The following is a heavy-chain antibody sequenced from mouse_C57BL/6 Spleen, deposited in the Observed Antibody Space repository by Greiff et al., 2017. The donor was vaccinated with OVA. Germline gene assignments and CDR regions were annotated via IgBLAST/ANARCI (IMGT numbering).Heavy chain of an antibody. D-gene: IGHD2-14*01. CDR1: GYAFSSYW. Sequence: QVQLQQSGAELVKPGASVKISCKASGYAFSSYWMNWVKQRPGKGLEWIGQIYPGDGDTNYNGKFKGKATLTADKSSSTAYMQLSSLTSEDSAVYFWARTTMGSSYGFGYWGQGTTLTVSS. CDR3: ARTTMGSSYGFGY. V-gene: IGHV1-80*01. CDR2: IYPGDGDT. J-gene: IGHJ2*01.